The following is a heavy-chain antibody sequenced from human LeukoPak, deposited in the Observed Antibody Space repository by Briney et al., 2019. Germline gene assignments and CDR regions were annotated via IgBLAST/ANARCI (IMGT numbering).Heavy chain of an antibody. CDR1: GGSISSYY. Sequence: SEPLSLTCTVSGGSISSYYWTWIRQPPGKGLEWIGYIYYSGRTNYNPSLKRRVTISVDTSKNQFSLRLTSVTAADTAVYYCTRDEGGRLQWHYWGQGTLVTVSS. V-gene: IGHV4-59*01. D-gene: IGHD4-11*01. CDR2: IYYSGRT. J-gene: IGHJ4*02. CDR3: TRDEGGRLQWHY.